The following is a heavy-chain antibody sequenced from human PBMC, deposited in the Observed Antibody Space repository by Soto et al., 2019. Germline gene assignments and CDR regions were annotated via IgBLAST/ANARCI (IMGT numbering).Heavy chain of an antibody. CDR3: ARDGAEMIVSNYYCYYGLDV. CDR2: ISSSSSYI. Sequence: EVQLVESGGGLVKPGGSLRLSCAASGFTFSSYSMNWVRQAPGKGLEWVSSISSSSSYIYYADSVKGRFTISRDNAKNSLDPQMNSLRAEDTDVYYCARDGAEMIVSNYYCYYGLDVWGQGTTVTVSS. J-gene: IGHJ6*02. D-gene: IGHD3-22*01. V-gene: IGHV3-21*01. CDR1: GFTFSSYS.